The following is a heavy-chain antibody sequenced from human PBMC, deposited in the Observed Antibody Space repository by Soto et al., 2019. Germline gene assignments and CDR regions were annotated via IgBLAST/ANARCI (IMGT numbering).Heavy chain of an antibody. Sequence: GGSLRLSCAASGFTVSNTYMTWVRQPPGKGLECVSVIYTAGGTNYADSVKGRFIISRDNSKNALYLQMNSLRAEDTAVYYCARALPVAKGGFDPWGQGTLVTVSS. D-gene: IGHD2-2*01. CDR1: GFTVSNTY. J-gene: IGHJ5*02. CDR2: IYTAGGT. V-gene: IGHV3-53*01. CDR3: ARALPVAKGGFDP.